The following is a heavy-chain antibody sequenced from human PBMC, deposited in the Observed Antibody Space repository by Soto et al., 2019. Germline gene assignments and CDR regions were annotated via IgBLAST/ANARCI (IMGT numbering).Heavy chain of an antibody. Sequence: ASVKVSCKASGYTFTSYYMHWVRQAPGQGLEWMGIINPSGGSTSYAQKFQGRVTMTRDTSTSTVYMELSSLRSEDTAVYYCARDAIVVVTAEETYGMDVWGQGTTVTVSS. V-gene: IGHV1-46*01. CDR2: INPSGGST. J-gene: IGHJ6*02. D-gene: IGHD2-2*01. CDR3: ARDAIVVVTAEETYGMDV. CDR1: GYTFTSYY.